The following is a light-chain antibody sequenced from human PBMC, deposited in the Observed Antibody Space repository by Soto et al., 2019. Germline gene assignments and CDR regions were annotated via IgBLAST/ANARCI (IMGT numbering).Light chain of an antibody. V-gene: IGKV3-11*01. J-gene: IGKJ1*01. CDR3: QQRSKWSLT. CDR1: LSVNNY. Sequence: FPHTLSLSPAVTATLSCRASLSVNNYLAWYQQKPGQAPRLLVYDTSDRATGVPPRFSGSGSGTDFTLNFSSLAPEISGVYYCQQRSKWSLTLGQGTEVDIK. CDR2: DTS.